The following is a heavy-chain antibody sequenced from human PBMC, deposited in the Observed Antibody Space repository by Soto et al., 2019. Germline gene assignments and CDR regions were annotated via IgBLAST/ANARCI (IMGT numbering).Heavy chain of an antibody. Sequence: EVQLVESGGGLVQPGGSLRLSCAASGFTFSSYWMHWVRQAPGKGLVWVSRINSDGSSTSYADSVKGRFTISRDNAKNTLYRQMNSLRAEDTAVYYCARVALTMVRGAHRRYYYYYMDVWGKGTTVTVSS. CDR3: ARVALTMVRGAHRRYYYYYMDV. J-gene: IGHJ6*03. D-gene: IGHD3-10*01. V-gene: IGHV3-74*01. CDR2: INSDGSST. CDR1: GFTFSSYW.